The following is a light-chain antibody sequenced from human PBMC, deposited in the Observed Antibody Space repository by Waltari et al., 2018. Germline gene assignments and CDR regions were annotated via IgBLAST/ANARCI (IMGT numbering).Light chain of an antibody. V-gene: IGKV1-27*01. CDR3: QHYYNSPHN. J-gene: IGKJ2*01. CDR1: QGITND. Sequence: DISMTQSPSSLSASVGDRVTITCRASQGITNDLAWYQQKPGEIPKLLIFEASSLQSGIPSRFSGSGSGTDFTLTISSLQSEDLGTYYCQHYYNSPHNFGQGTKVEVK. CDR2: EAS.